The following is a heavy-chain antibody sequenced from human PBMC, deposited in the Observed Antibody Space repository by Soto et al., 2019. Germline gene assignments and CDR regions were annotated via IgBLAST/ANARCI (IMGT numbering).Heavy chain of an antibody. J-gene: IGHJ4*02. D-gene: IGHD3-10*01. CDR3: VHIRYGSGLFDY. V-gene: IGHV2-5*02. CDR2: IYWDDDK. Sequence: QITLKESGPPLVKPTQTLTLTCNFSGFSLSTSGVGVGWIRQPPGKALEWLALIYWDDDKRYSPSLKSRLTITTDTSKNQVVLTMTNMDPVDTATYYCVHIRYGSGLFDYWGQGTLVTVSS. CDR1: GFSLSTSGVG.